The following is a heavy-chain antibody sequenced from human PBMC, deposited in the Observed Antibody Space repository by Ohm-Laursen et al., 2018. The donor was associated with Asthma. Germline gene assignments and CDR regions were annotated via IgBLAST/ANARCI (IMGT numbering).Heavy chain of an antibody. CDR2: IYPDGGEK. Sequence: SLRLSCAASGITFSKAWMSWVRQAPGKGLEWVANIYPDGGEKYYVDSVDGRFTISRDNAKNSLYLQMNSLRAEDTAVYYCATNLPYEAENYWGQGTLVTVSS. D-gene: IGHD3-16*01. J-gene: IGHJ4*02. CDR1: GITFSKAW. V-gene: IGHV3-7*05. CDR3: ATNLPYEAENY.